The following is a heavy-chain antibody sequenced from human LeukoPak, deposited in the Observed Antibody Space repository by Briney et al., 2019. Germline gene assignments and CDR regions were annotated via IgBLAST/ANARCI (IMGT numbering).Heavy chain of an antibody. D-gene: IGHD3-3*01. J-gene: IGHJ4*02. V-gene: IGHV1-18*01. CDR2: ISAYNGNT. CDR1: GYTFTSYG. Sequence: EASVKVYCKASGYTFTSYGISWVRQAPGQGLEWMGWISAYNGNTNYAQKLQGRVTMTTDTSTSTAYMELRSLRSDDTAVYYCARGDDFWSGYFHFDYWGQGTLVTVSS. CDR3: ARGDDFWSGYFHFDY.